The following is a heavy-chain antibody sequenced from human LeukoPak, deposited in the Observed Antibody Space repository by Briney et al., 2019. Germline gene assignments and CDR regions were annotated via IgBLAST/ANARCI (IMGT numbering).Heavy chain of an antibody. CDR1: GFTFSSYG. CDR3: ARGPFSSSVGTGAY. J-gene: IGHJ4*02. D-gene: IGHD2-2*01. V-gene: IGHV3-74*01. CDR2: INTDGSST. Sequence: GGSLRLSCAASGFTFSSYGMHWVRHAPGKGLVWVSRINTDGSSTTYADSVKGRFTVSRDNARNTLYLQMNSLRAEDTAVYYCARGPFSSSVGTGAYWGQGTLVTVSS.